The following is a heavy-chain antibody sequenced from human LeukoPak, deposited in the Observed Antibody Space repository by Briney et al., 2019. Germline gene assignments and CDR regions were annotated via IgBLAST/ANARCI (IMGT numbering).Heavy chain of an antibody. Sequence: GGSLRLSCAASGFTFSSYTMNWVRQAPGKGLEWVSSISSSSTYINYADSVKGRFTISRDNARNSLYLQMNSLRAEDTAVYYCARDRSPGNFDYWGQGTLVTVSS. D-gene: IGHD3-10*01. V-gene: IGHV3-21*01. CDR2: ISSSSTYI. CDR3: ARDRSPGNFDY. CDR1: GFTFSSYT. J-gene: IGHJ4*02.